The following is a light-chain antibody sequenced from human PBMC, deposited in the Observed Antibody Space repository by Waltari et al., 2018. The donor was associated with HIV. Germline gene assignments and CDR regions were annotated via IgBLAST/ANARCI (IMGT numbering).Light chain of an antibody. J-gene: IGLJ1*01. V-gene: IGLV9-49*01. CDR2: VGTGGIVG. Sequence: QPVLTQPPSASASLGASVTLTCTLSSGSSNYKVDWYQQRQGKGPRFVMRVGTGGIVGSKGDGIPDRFSVLGSGLNRYLTIKNIQEEDESDYHCGADLGSGSNFVYVFGTGTKVTVL. CDR1: SGSSNYK. CDR3: GADLGSGSNFVYV.